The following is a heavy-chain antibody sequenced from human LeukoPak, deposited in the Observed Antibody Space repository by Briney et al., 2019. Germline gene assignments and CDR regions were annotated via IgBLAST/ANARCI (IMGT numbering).Heavy chain of an antibody. CDR1: DDAISTTAYY. V-gene: IGHV4-39*01. J-gene: IGHJ4*02. CDR3: ARHFRFLGFGELLAFDN. Sequence: SETLSLTCSVSDDAISTTAYYWGWVRQSPGKGLEWIGSIYYNGYTYYHPSLKSRISISIDTSENQFSLNLNSVTAADSAVYYCARHFRFLGFGELLAFDNWGQGTRVIVSS. D-gene: IGHD3-10*01. CDR2: IYYNGYT.